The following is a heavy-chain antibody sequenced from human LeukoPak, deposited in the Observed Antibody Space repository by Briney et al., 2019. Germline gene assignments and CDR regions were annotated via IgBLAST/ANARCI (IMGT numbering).Heavy chain of an antibody. CDR1: GGSFSGYY. D-gene: IGHD6-6*01. CDR3: ARGSIAARLAY. J-gene: IGHJ4*02. Sequence: SETLSLTYAVYGGSFSGYYWTWIRQPPGKRLEWIGEINLSGSTSYNPSLKSRVTISVDTSKNQFSLKLSSVTAADTAVYYCARGSIAARLAYWGQGTLVTVSS. CDR2: INLSGST. V-gene: IGHV4-34*01.